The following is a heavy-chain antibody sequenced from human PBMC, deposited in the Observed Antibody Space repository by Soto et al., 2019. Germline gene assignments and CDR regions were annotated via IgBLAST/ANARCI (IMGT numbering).Heavy chain of an antibody. CDR3: ARSRGYYYGSGRYGMDV. CDR2: IDWDDDK. Sequence: SGPTLVNPTQTLTLTCTFSGFSLSTSGMCVSWIRQPPGKALEWLALIDWDDDKYYSTSLKTRLTISKDTSKNQVVLTMTNMDPVDTATYYCARSRGYYYGSGRYGMDVWGQGTTVTVSS. CDR1: GFSLSTSGMC. V-gene: IGHV2-70*01. D-gene: IGHD3-10*01. J-gene: IGHJ6*02.